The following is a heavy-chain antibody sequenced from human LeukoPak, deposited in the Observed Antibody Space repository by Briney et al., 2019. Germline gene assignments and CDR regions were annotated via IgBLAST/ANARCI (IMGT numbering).Heavy chain of an antibody. J-gene: IGHJ4*02. V-gene: IGHV4-38-2*01. Sequence: PSETLSLTCAVSGYSISSGYYWGWIRPPPGKGLEWIGSIYHSGSTYYNPSLKSRVTISVDTSKNRFSLKLSSATAADTAVYYCARQAAAGYYFDYWGQGTLVTVSS. CDR2: IYHSGST. CDR1: GYSISSGYY. CDR3: ARQAAAGYYFDY. D-gene: IGHD6-13*01.